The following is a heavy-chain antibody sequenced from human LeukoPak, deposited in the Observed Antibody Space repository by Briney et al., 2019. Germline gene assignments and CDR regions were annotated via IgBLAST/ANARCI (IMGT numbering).Heavy chain of an antibody. CDR3: ARDLGSFYNVKAFDI. CDR1: GFTFSIYA. Sequence: GGSLRLSCAASGFTFSIYAMGWVRQAPGKGLGWVSTISDSGGRTYYADSVKGRFTISRDNSKKTLYLQMNNLRAEDTAVYYCARDLGSFYNVKAFDIWGQGTLVTVSS. J-gene: IGHJ3*02. CDR2: ISDSGGRT. D-gene: IGHD3-10*01. V-gene: IGHV3-23*01.